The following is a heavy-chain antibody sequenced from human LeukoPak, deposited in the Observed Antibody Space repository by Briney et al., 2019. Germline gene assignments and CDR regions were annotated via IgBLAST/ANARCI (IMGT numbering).Heavy chain of an antibody. Sequence: HTGGSLRLSCAASGFTVSSSFMSWVRQAPGKGLEWVSVIYSGGSTYYADSVKGRFTISRDNSKNTLYLQMNSLRAEDTAVYYCAREFYYGSGSHFDYWGQGTLVTVSS. CDR3: AREFYYGSGSHFDY. CDR2: IYSGGST. J-gene: IGHJ4*02. V-gene: IGHV3-66*02. D-gene: IGHD3-10*01. CDR1: GFTVSSSF.